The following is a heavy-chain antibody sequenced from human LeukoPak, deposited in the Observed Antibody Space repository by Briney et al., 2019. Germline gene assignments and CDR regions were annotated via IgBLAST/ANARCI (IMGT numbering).Heavy chain of an antibody. D-gene: IGHD6-19*01. J-gene: IGHJ4*02. CDR1: GFTFSSYA. Sequence: GGSLRLSCAASGFTFSSYAMSWVRQAPGKGLEWVSAISGSGGSTYYADSVKGRFTISRDNSENSLYLQMNSLRAEDTAVYYCARRGYTSGWDYWGQGTLVTVSS. V-gene: IGHV3-23*01. CDR3: ARRGYTSGWDY. CDR2: ISGSGGST.